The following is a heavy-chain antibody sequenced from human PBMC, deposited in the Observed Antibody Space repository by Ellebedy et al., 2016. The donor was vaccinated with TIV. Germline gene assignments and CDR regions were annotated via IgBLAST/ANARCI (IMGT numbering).Heavy chain of an antibody. CDR2: IDPSDSYI. CDR1: GYSFTSYW. V-gene: IGHV5-10-1*01. CDR3: ARRGPVGVELGGMNV. J-gene: IGHJ6*02. Sequence: GESLKISXKGSGYSFTSYWISGVRQMPGKGLEWMGRIDPSDSYINYSPSFQGHVTISADKSIRTAYLQWSSLKASDTAMYYCARRGPVGVELGGMNVWGQGTTVTVSS. D-gene: IGHD1-26*01.